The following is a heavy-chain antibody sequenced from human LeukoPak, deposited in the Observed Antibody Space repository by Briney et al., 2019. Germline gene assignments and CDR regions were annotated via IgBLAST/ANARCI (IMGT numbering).Heavy chain of an antibody. CDR2: IYYANT. J-gene: IGHJ6*03. D-gene: IGHD4-17*01. CDR3: ARSDDYGDYERSREVGGESVYYMDV. CDR1: GGSISSYY. V-gene: IGHV4-59*01. Sequence: SETLSLTCTVSGGSISSYYWSWIRQPPGKGLEWIGYIYYANTNYNPSLKSRVTISVDTSKNRFSLKLSSVTAADTAVYYCARSDDYGDYERSREVGGESVYYMDVWGKGTTVTVSS.